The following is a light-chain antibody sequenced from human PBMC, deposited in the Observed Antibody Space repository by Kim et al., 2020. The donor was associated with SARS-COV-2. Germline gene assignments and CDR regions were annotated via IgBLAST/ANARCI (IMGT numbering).Light chain of an antibody. CDR1: QSVDIK. J-gene: IGKJ1*01. V-gene: IGKV3-15*01. CDR3: QEYYNWPPWA. Sequence: PGDRAAPSCRASQSVDIKLAWYQQEPGQAPRLLMYGASTRATGTPARFSGSGSGTEFTLTISSLQSEDFAVYYCQEYYNWPPWAFGQGTKVDIK. CDR2: GAS.